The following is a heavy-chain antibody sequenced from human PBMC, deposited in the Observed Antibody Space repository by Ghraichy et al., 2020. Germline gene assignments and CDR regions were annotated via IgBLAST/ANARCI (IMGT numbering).Heavy chain of an antibody. CDR2: INHSGST. D-gene: IGHD3-10*01. V-gene: IGHV4-34*01. J-gene: IGHJ5*02. CDR3: ARVRRGTGWFDP. CDR1: GGSFSGYY. Sequence: SETLSLTCAVYGGSFSGYYWSWIRQPPGKGLEWIGEINHSGSTNYNPSLKSRVTISVDTSKNQFSLKLSSVTAADTAVYYCARVRRGTGWFDPWGQGTLVTVSS.